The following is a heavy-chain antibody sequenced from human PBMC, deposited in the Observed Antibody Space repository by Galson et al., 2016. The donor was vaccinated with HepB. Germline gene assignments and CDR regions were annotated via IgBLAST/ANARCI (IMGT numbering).Heavy chain of an antibody. D-gene: IGHD6-13*01. Sequence: SLRLSCAASGFTLSNYDTNWVRQAPGKGLEWVSDIKASDDTTHYADSVKGRFTISRDSYRNTVYLQMNSLRAEDTAVYFCAKVHSGYGSSCPYYYYYGLDVWGKGTTVTVSS. CDR1: GFTLSNYD. J-gene: IGHJ6*04. V-gene: IGHV3-23*01. CDR2: IKASDDTT. CDR3: AKVHSGYGSSCPYYYYYGLDV.